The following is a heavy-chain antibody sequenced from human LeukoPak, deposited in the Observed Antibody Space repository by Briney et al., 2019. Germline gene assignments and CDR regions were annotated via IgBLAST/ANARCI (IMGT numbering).Heavy chain of an antibody. D-gene: IGHD3-22*01. V-gene: IGHV3-73*01. CDR1: GFTFSDSG. CDR2: IRSKAKNYAT. CDR3: TTSYDNGG. J-gene: IGHJ4*02. Sequence: PGGSLRLSCAASGFTFSDSGMHWVRQASGKGLEWVGRIRSKAKNYATAYAASVKGRFTISRDDSKNTAYLQMNSLKTEDTALYYCTTSYDNGGCGQGTLVTVSS.